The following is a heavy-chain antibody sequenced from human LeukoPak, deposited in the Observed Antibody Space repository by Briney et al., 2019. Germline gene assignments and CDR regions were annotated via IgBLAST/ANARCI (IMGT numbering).Heavy chain of an antibody. CDR3: ARGYSSGRSDY. V-gene: IGHV3-30-3*01. D-gene: IGHD6-19*01. CDR1: GFTFSSFG. J-gene: IGHJ4*02. CDR2: ITYDGSKK. Sequence: GGSLRLSCAASGFTFSSFGMHWARQAPGKGLEWVAVITYDGSKKYYADSVKGRFTISRDNSKNTLYLQMDSLRTEDTAVYYCARGYSSGRSDYWGQGTLVTVSS.